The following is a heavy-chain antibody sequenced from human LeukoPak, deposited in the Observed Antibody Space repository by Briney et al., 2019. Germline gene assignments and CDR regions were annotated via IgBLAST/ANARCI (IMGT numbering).Heavy chain of an antibody. J-gene: IGHJ5*02. D-gene: IGHD2-15*01. CDR1: GYTFTSYD. CDR3: ARSDSYTWFDP. CDR2: INPDSGDT. Sequence: GASVKVSCKASGYTFTSYDINWVRQAPGQGLEWMGWINPDSGDTSYAHQGRVTMTRDTSISTVYVELSRLRSDDTAVYYCARSDSYTWFDPWGQGTLVTVSS. V-gene: IGHV1-2*02.